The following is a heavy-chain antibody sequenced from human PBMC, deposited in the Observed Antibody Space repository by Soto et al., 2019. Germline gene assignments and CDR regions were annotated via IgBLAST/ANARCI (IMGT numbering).Heavy chain of an antibody. CDR1: GGSISSGDYS. D-gene: IGHD3-3*01. CDR3: ARGVTVFGLVSRFWFDP. V-gene: IGHV4-30-4*01. J-gene: IGHJ5*02. Sequence: QVLLQESGPGLVKSSQTLSLTCTVSGGSISSGDYSWSWVRQSPGKGLEWIGHIYNSGITYYNPSLKRRVVISIDTSRNQCSLRLNSLTAADRAVYFCARGVTVFGLVSRFWFDPWGQGTVVTVSS. CDR2: IYNSGIT.